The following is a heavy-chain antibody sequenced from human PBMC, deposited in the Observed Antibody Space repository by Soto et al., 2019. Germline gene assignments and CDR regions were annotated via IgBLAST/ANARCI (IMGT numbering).Heavy chain of an antibody. J-gene: IGHJ4*02. CDR1: GYSFAGYW. Sequence: GESLKISCKGSGYSFAGYWITWVRRKPGKGLEWMGRIDPSDSQTYYSPSFRGHVTISVTKSITTVFLQWSSLRASDTAMYYCARQIYDSDTGPNFQYYFDSWGQGTPVTVSS. D-gene: IGHD3-22*01. CDR3: ARQIYDSDTGPNFQYYFDS. CDR2: IDPSDSQT. V-gene: IGHV5-10-1*01.